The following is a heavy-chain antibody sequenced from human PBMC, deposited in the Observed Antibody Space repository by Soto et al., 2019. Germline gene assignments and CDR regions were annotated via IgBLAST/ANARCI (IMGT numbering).Heavy chain of an antibody. D-gene: IGHD6-19*01. CDR3: ARGRQWLVRWFDP. CDR1: GYRNTSYH. Sequence: NLYRKASGYRNTSYHSDCRRNKPGQGLEWMGIINPSGGSTSYAQKFQGRVTMTRDTSTSTVYMELSSLRSEDTAVYYCARGRQWLVRWFDPWGQGTLVTVSS. CDR2: INPSGGST. V-gene: IGHV1-46*03. J-gene: IGHJ5*02.